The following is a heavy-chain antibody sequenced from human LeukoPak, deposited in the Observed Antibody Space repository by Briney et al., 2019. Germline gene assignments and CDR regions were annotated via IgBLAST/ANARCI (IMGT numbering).Heavy chain of an antibody. CDR3: ASSDTAMPLNWFDP. CDR1: GFTFSSYA. D-gene: IGHD5-18*01. V-gene: IGHV3-64*01. Sequence: GGSLRLSCAVSGFTFSSYAMHWVRQTPGKGLEYVSGISYNGVNTYYANSVKGRFTISRDNSKNTLYLQMNSLRAEDTAVYYCASSDTAMPLNWFDPWGQGTLVTVSS. CDR2: ISYNGVNT. J-gene: IGHJ5*02.